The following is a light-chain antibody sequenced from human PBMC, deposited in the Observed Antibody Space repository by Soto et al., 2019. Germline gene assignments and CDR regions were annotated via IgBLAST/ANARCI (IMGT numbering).Light chain of an antibody. Sequence: QSVLTQPPSVSGAPGQRVTISCTGSSSNIGAGYDVHWYQQLPGTAPKLLIYGNSNRPSGVPDRFSGSKSGTSASLAITGLQAEYEADYYCQSYDISLSGEVFGTGTKLTVL. J-gene: IGLJ1*01. CDR2: GNS. V-gene: IGLV1-40*01. CDR1: SSNIGAGYD. CDR3: QSYDISLSGEV.